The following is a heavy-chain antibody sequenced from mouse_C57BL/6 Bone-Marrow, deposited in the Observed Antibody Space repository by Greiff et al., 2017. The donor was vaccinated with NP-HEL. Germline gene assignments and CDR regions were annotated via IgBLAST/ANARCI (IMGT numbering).Heavy chain of an antibody. Sequence: EVKLVESGGGLVKPGGSLKLSCAASGFTFSSYAMSWVRQTPEKRLEWVATISDGGSYTYYPDNVKGRFTISRDNAKNNLYLQMSHLKSEDTAMYYCARDTTTVVATSGPMDYWGQGTSVTVSS. V-gene: IGHV5-4*01. CDR1: GFTFSSYA. D-gene: IGHD1-1*01. J-gene: IGHJ4*01. CDR3: ARDTTTVVATSGPMDY. CDR2: ISDGGSYT.